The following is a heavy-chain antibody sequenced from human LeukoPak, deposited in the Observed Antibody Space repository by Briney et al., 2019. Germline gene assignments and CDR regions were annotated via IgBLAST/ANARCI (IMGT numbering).Heavy chain of an antibody. J-gene: IGHJ6*03. Sequence: SETLSLTCTVSGGSIRSASYNWGWIRQPPGKGLEWIGSIYHSGSTYYNPSLKSRVTISVDTSKNQFSLKLSSVTAADTAVYYCARANLRGATTPFTRRNYYYYYMDVRGKGTTVTVSS. CDR1: GGSIRSASYN. CDR2: IYHSGST. D-gene: IGHD1-26*01. CDR3: ARANLRGATTPFTRRNYYYYYMDV. V-gene: IGHV4-39*07.